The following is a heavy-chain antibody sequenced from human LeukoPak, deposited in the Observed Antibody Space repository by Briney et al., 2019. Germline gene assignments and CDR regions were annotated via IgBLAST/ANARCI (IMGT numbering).Heavy chain of an antibody. CDR1: GGSISNYY. V-gene: IGHV4-4*07. D-gene: IGHD4-17*01. Sequence: SETLSLTCTVSGGSISNYYWNSIRQPAGKELEWIGRIYTSGSTNYNPSLKSRLTMSMDTSKNQFSLRLSSVTAADTAVYYCARASDDFGDYGFDYWGQGTLVTVSS. CDR2: IYTSGST. CDR3: ARASDDFGDYGFDY. J-gene: IGHJ4*02.